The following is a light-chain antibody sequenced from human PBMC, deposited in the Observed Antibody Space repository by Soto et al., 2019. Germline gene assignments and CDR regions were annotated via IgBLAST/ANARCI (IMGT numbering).Light chain of an antibody. Sequence: DIQMTQSPSTLSASVGDRVTITCRASQSISSWLAWYRQKPGKAPKLLIYDASSVESGVPSRFSGSGSGTEFTLTICSLQPDDFATYYCQQYNSYSYTFGQGTKLEIK. CDR2: DAS. J-gene: IGKJ2*01. V-gene: IGKV1-5*01. CDR3: QQYNSYSYT. CDR1: QSISSW.